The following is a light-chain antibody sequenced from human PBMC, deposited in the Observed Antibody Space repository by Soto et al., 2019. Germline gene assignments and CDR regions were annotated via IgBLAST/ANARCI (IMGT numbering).Light chain of an antibody. CDR3: AAWDDSLNGVV. CDR2: GND. CDR1: SSNIGGNI. Sequence: QSVLTQPPSASGTPGQRVTISCSGSSSNIGGNIVNWYQQLPGTAPKLLIFGNDQRPSGVPDRFSGSKSGTSASLAISGLQSEDEANYYCAAWDDSLNGVVFGGGTKLTVL. V-gene: IGLV1-44*01. J-gene: IGLJ2*01.